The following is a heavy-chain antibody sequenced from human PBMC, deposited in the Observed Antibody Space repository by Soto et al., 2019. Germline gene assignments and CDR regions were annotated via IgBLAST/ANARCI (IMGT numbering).Heavy chain of an antibody. J-gene: IGHJ5*02. Sequence: CRVSAGCVSRDGYYWSWIRQHPGKGLEWIGYIYYSGSTYYNPSLKSRVTISVDTSKNQFSLKLSSVIAADTAVYYCARTPGTWGQGTLVTVSS. CDR1: AGCVSRDGYY. V-gene: IGHV4-31*03. CDR3: ARTPGT. CDR2: IYYSGST. D-gene: IGHD2-15*01.